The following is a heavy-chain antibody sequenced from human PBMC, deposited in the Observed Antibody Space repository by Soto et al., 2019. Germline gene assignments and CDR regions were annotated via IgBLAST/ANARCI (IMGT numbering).Heavy chain of an antibody. V-gene: IGHV1-18*01. J-gene: IGHJ4*02. CDR3: AREPPPPDY. CDR1: GYTFASYA. Sequence: QVQLVQSGAEVKKPGASVKVSCKASGYTFASYAISWMRQAPGQGLEWMGWISAYNGNTNYAQKLHGRATMTPDTSTSTADMALRSLRSDDTAVYYCAREPPPPDYGGQGTLVTVSS. CDR2: ISAYNGNT.